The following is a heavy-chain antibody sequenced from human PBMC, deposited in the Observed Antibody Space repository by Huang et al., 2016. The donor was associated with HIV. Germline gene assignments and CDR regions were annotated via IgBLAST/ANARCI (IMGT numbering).Heavy chain of an antibody. CDR3: ARLRYVDTASNGMDV. CDR2: SYPGDSKS. CDR1: GYSFISYW. V-gene: IGHV5-51*01. D-gene: IGHD5-18*01. J-gene: IGHJ6*02. Sequence: EVQLVQSGAEVKKPGESLKISCTGSGYSFISYWIGWVRQMPGKGLEWMGISYPGDSKSRYSPSFQGQVTISADKSISTAYRQWSSLKASDTAMYYCARLRYVDTASNGMDVWGQGTTVTVSS.